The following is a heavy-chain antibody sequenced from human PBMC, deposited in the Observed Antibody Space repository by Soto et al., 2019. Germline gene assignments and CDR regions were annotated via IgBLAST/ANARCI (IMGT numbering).Heavy chain of an antibody. Sequence: GGSLRLSCAASGFTFSRYGMHWVRQAPGKGLEWVAVISYDGSNKYHADSVKGRFTIPRDNAKNTLYLQMSSLRAEDTAVYYCARDRDCSSTSCPSGYYGMDVWGQGTTVTVSS. J-gene: IGHJ6*02. D-gene: IGHD2-2*01. CDR3: ARDRDCSSTSCPSGYYGMDV. CDR2: ISYDGSNK. CDR1: GFTFSRYG. V-gene: IGHV3-30*03.